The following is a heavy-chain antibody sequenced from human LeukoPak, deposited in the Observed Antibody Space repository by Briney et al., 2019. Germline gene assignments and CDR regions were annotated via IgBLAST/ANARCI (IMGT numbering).Heavy chain of an antibody. V-gene: IGHV1-46*01. Sequence: GASVKVSCKASGGTFSSYAISWVRQAPGQGLEWMGIINPSGGSTSYAQKFQGRVTMTRDMSTSTVYMELSSLRSEDTAVYYCARDLRNVDTAMDWGQGTLVTVSS. CDR2: INPSGGST. J-gene: IGHJ4*02. CDR1: GGTFSSYA. D-gene: IGHD5-18*01. CDR3: ARDLRNVDTAMD.